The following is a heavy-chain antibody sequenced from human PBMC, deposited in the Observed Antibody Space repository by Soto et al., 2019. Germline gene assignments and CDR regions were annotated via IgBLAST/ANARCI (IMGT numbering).Heavy chain of an antibody. Sequence: QVQLVQSGAEVKKPGSSVKVSCKASGGTLSNYGISWVRQAPGQGLEWMGGIIPVFGTPNYAQKFQGRVTITADQSTTTVYMEVSSLTSEDTAVYYCGRGDATTLVVTTSYGIDFWRQGTTVTVSS. V-gene: IGHV1-69*12. CDR3: GRGDATTLVVTTSYGIDF. J-gene: IGHJ6*02. CDR2: IIPVFGTP. D-gene: IGHD1-26*01. CDR1: GGTLSNYG.